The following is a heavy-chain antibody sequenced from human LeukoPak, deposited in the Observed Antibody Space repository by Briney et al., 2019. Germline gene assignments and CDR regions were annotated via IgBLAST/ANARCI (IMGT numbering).Heavy chain of an antibody. Sequence: SETLSLTCAVYGGSFSGYYWSWIRQPPGKGLEWIGEINHSGSTYYNPSLKSRVTISVDTSKNQFSLKLSSVTAADTAVYYCARHRGVVLTDFYYWGQGTLVTVSS. D-gene: IGHD3-3*01. CDR1: GGSFSGYY. CDR2: INHSGST. J-gene: IGHJ4*02. V-gene: IGHV4-34*01. CDR3: ARHRGVVLTDFYY.